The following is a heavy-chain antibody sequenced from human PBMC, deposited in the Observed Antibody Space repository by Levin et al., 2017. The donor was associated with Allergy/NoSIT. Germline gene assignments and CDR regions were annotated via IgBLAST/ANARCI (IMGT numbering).Heavy chain of an antibody. Sequence: GESLKISCTASGFTFSDYYMNWIRPVPGKGLEWVSYISASGYYTDYADSVKGRFTVSRDNAKNSLFLQMNNLRAEDTAVYYCAKKGFTLTTGSDYWGQGTLVTVSA. CDR2: ISASGYYT. V-gene: IGHV3-11*03. J-gene: IGHJ4*02. CDR3: AKKGFTLTTGSDY. D-gene: IGHD3-10*01. CDR1: GFTFSDYY.